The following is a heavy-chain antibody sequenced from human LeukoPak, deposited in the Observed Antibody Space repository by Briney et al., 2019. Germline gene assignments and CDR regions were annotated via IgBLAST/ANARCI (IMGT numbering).Heavy chain of an antibody. CDR1: DGSISSYY. CDR2: IYYSGST. V-gene: IGHV4-59*12. CDR3: ARGPITMIDY. Sequence: PSETLSLTCTVSDGSISSYYWSWIRQPPGKGLEWIGYIYYSGSTNYSPSLKSRVTISVDTSKNQFSLKLSSVTAADTAVYYCARGPITMIDYWGQGTLVTVSS. D-gene: IGHD3-22*01. J-gene: IGHJ4*02.